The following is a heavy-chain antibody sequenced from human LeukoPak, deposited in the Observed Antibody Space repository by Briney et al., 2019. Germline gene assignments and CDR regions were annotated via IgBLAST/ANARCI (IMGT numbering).Heavy chain of an antibody. CDR1: GFIVSSDH. J-gene: IGHJ4*02. D-gene: IGHD1-26*01. V-gene: IGHV3-53*01. Sequence: PGGSLRLSCAASGFIVSSDHMSWVRRAPGKGLEWVSVIYSAGSTYYADSVKGRFTISRDNSKNTVYLQKNSLRAEDTAVYYCARVWELSFDYWGQGTLVTVSS. CDR2: IYSAGST. CDR3: ARVWELSFDY.